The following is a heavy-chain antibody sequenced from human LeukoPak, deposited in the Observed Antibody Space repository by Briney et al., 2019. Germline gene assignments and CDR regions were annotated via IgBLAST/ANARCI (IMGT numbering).Heavy chain of an antibody. CDR1: GGSISSYY. J-gene: IGHJ4*02. V-gene: IGHV4-4*07. CDR2: IYTSGST. CDR3: ASSRPVEMATIVFDY. Sequence: PSETLSLTCTVSGGSISSYYWSWIRQPAGKGLEWIGRIYTSGSTNYNPSLKSRVTMSVDTSKNQFSLKLSSVTAADTAVYYCASSRPVEMATIVFDYRGQGTLVTVSS. D-gene: IGHD5-24*01.